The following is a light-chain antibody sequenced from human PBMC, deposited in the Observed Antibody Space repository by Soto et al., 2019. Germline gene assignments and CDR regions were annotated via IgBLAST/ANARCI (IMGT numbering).Light chain of an antibody. CDR1: QSISNW. Sequence: DIQMTQSPSTLSASVGDRVTITCRASQSISNWLAWYQQKPGEAPKLLIYKASNLENGVPSRFSGSGSGTEFTLTISSLQSDDFATYYCQQYNSYSFGQGTKVDIK. J-gene: IGKJ1*01. CDR3: QQYNSYS. CDR2: KAS. V-gene: IGKV1-5*03.